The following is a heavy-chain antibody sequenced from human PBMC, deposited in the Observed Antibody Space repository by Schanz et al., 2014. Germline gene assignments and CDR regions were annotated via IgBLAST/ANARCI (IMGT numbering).Heavy chain of an antibody. Sequence: GQLVESGGGVVQPGRSLRLSCAASGFTFSSYAMHWVRQAPGKGLEWVSTISGSGGDTYPADSVKGRFTISRDNSNNTLYLQMKSLRAEDTAVYYCAKHVRSLTGNDYWGQGTLVTVSS. V-gene: IGHV3-23*04. D-gene: IGHD3-9*01. CDR3: AKHVRSLTGNDY. CDR2: ISGSGGDT. J-gene: IGHJ4*02. CDR1: GFTFSSYA.